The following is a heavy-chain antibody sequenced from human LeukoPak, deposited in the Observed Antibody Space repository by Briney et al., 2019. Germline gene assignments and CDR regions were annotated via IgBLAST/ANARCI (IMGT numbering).Heavy chain of an antibody. V-gene: IGHV3-21*01. CDR1: GFTFSSYS. Sequence: GGSLRLSCAASGFTFSSYSMNWVRQAPGKGLEWVSSISSSRSNIYYADSVKGRFTISRDNAKNTLYVKMNSLRAEDRAVYYCARDGRIAARPFDYWGQGTLVTVSS. D-gene: IGHD6-6*01. CDR2: ISSSRSNI. CDR3: ARDGRIAARPFDY. J-gene: IGHJ4*02.